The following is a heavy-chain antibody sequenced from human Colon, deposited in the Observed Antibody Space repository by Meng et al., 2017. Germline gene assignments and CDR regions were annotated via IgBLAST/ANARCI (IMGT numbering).Heavy chain of an antibody. CDR1: GFSLTTRWVS. CDR3: AHSPQGYFDY. CDR2: IYWDDDK. V-gene: IGHV2-5*02. Sequence: QITLKETGPALVKPTQTVTLTCPFSGFSLTTRWVSVAWIRQPPGEDLEWPALIYWDDDKRYSPSLKNRLAITKDTSKNLVVLTMTNMDPMDTGTYYCAHSPQGYFDYWGPGTLVTVSS. J-gene: IGHJ4*02.